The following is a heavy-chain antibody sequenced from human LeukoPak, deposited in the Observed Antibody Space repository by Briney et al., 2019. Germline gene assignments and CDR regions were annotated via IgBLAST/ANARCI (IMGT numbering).Heavy chain of an antibody. CDR1: GGSISGYY. CDR3: ATYRPHYGMDV. CDR2: LYYTGSA. Sequence: SETLSLTCTVSGGSISGYYWSWVRQPPGKGLECIGYLYYTGSANYNPSLKSRVTISVDTSKNQVSLKLSSVTAADTAVYYCATYRPHYGMDVWGQGTTVTVSS. V-gene: IGHV4-59*08. D-gene: IGHD2-2*01. J-gene: IGHJ6*02.